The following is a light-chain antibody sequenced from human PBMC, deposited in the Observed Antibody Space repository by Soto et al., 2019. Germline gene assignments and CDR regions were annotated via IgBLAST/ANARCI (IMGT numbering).Light chain of an antibody. CDR2: EAR. V-gene: IGLV2-14*01. Sequence: QSALTQPASVSGSPGQSITISCTGTNNNIGLYNYVSWYQQYPGKAPKLIIYEARYRPSGVSNRFSASTSGNTAFLTISGLQTEDEADYYCAAYASSNTIVYGSGTKLTVL. CDR1: NNNIGLYNY. J-gene: IGLJ1*01. CDR3: AAYASSNTIV.